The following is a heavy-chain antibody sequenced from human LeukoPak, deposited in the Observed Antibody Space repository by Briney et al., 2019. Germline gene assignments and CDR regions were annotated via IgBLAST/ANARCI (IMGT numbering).Heavy chain of an antibody. Sequence: KTSETLSLTCTVSGGSISSSGYYWGWIRQPPGKGLEWIGSIYYSGSTYYNPSLKSRVTISVDTSKNQFSLKLSSVTAADTAVYYCAITYYDFWSGLPRWGQGTLVTVSS. J-gene: IGHJ4*02. CDR3: AITYYDFWSGLPR. D-gene: IGHD3-3*01. CDR1: GGSISSSGYY. CDR2: IYYSGST. V-gene: IGHV4-39*01.